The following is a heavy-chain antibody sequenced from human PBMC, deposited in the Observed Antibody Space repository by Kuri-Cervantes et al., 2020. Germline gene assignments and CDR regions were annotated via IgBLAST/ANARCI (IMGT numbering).Heavy chain of an antibody. CDR3: AHTGERDFDY. Sequence: GGSLRLSCAIFGFTFNSHWMSWVRQAPGKGPEWVANMKADGSEKNYVDSVKGRFTISRDNARNSLFLQMNSLRDEDTAVYYCAHTGERDFDYWGQGTLVTVSS. CDR2: MKADGSEK. V-gene: IGHV3-7*01. CDR1: GFTFNSHW. J-gene: IGHJ4*02. D-gene: IGHD7-27*01.